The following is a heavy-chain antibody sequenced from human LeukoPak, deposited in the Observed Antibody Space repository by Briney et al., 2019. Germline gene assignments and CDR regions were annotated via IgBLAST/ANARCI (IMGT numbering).Heavy chain of an antibody. J-gene: IGHJ4*02. CDR3: ARAGGYCGRISCPYYFDY. CDR2: MNPNSGNT. V-gene: IGHV1-8*03. Sequence: ASVKVSCKASGYTFTSYGISWVRQATGQGLEWMGWMNPNSGNTGYAQKFQGRVTITRNTSISTAYMELSSLRSEDTAVYYCARAGGYCGRISCPYYFDYWGQGSLVAVSS. CDR1: GYTFTSYG. D-gene: IGHD2-15*01.